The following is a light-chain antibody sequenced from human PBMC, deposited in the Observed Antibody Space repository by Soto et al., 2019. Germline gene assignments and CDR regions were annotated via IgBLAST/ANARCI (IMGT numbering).Light chain of an antibody. J-gene: IGKJ4*01. CDR1: QGISNW. Sequence: DIQMTQSPSSVSASVGDRVSITCRASQGISNWLAWYQQKPGRAHKLLIYTGSSLQSGVPSRFSRTGSGKDFTVTISSRQPEDVATYYCQQANSFPLTFGGGNKVEIK. V-gene: IGKV1-12*01. CDR2: TGS. CDR3: QQANSFPLT.